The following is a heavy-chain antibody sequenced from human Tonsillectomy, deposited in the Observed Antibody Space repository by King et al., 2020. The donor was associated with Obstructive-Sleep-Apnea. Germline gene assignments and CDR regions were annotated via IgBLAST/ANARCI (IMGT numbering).Heavy chain of an antibody. D-gene: IGHD5-18*01. CDR1: YGSINSGTYY. V-gene: IGHV4-39*07. CDR3: ASPKDTTLVYDVFDL. J-gene: IGHJ3*01. CDR2: VYYNEDT. Sequence: LQLQESGPGLVKPSETLSLTCTVSYGSINSGTYYWGWIRQPPGKGLEWIGSVYYNEDTYYNPSLKSRVTISMDTSKNQFSLKLSSVTAADTAVYFCASPKDTTLVYDVFDLWGQGTMVTVSS.